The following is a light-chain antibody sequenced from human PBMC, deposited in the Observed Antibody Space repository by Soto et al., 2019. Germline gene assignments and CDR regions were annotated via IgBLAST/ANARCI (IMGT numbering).Light chain of an antibody. CDR1: SSDVGAYNY. J-gene: IGLJ3*02. V-gene: IGLV2-8*01. CDR3: SSFASSNTWV. Sequence: QSALTQPPSASGSPGQSVTISCTGTSSDVGAYNYVSWYQQHAGKAPKLVIYEVTKRPSGVPDRFSGSKSAHTASLTVSGLQAEDEADCYCSSFASSNTWVFGGGTKLTVL. CDR2: EVT.